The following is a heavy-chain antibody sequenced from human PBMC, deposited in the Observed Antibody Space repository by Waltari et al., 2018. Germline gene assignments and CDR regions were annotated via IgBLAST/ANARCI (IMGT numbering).Heavy chain of an antibody. CDR3: ARATASPYSSSWYAFDY. V-gene: IGHV1-69*02. D-gene: IGHD6-13*01. CDR1: GGTFSSYT. J-gene: IGHJ4*02. CDR2: IIPNLGIA. Sequence: QVQLVQSGAEVKKPGSSVKVSCKASGGTFSSYTISWVRQAPGQGLEWMGRIIPNLGIANYAQKFQGRVTITADKSTSTAYMELSSLRSEDTAVYYCARATASPYSSSWYAFDYWGQGTLVTVSS.